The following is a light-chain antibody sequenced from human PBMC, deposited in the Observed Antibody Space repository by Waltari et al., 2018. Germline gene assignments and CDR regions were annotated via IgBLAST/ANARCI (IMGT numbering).Light chain of an antibody. Sequence: AIQMTQSPSSLSASVGDSVTITCRASQAIRNELAWFQQKPGKAPKRLIYGASTLQSGVPSRFSGSGSGTDFTLAISSLQPEDFATYYCLQDYTFPRTFGQGTKVEIK. CDR1: QAIRNE. V-gene: IGKV1-6*01. CDR3: LQDYTFPRT. J-gene: IGKJ1*01. CDR2: GAS.